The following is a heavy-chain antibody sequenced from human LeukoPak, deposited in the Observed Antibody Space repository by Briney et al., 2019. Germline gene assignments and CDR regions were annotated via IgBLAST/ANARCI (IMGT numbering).Heavy chain of an antibody. CDR2: IYYSGST. J-gene: IGHJ4*02. Sequence: SETLSLTCTVSGGSISSSSYYWGWIRQPPGKGLEWLGSIYYSGSTYYNPSLKSRVTISVDTSKNQFSLKLSSVTAADTAVYYCARRGGSKTVDYWGQGTLVTVSS. CDR3: ARRGGSKTVDY. D-gene: IGHD1-26*01. V-gene: IGHV4-39*01. CDR1: GGSISSSSYY.